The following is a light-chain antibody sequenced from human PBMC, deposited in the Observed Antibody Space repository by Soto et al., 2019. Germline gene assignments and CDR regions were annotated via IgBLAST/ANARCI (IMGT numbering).Light chain of an antibody. J-gene: IGKJ2*01. CDR2: GAS. CDR1: QSVSTN. Sequence: VMTQSPATLSVSPGERATLSCRASQSVSTNLAWYQQKPGQAPRLLIYGASTRATGFPARFSGSGSGTDFTLTISSLQSEDFAVYYCQQYKNWPPFTFGQGTKVDI. V-gene: IGKV3-15*01. CDR3: QQYKNWPPFT.